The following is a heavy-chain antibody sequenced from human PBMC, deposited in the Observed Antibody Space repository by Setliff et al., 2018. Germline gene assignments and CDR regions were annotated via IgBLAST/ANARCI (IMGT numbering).Heavy chain of an antibody. V-gene: IGHV4-39*02. CDR1: GGSIRSSTHY. J-gene: IGHJ5*02. D-gene: IGHD3-10*01. CDR3: AGYQGSGSNYKVINWFDP. Sequence: SETLSLTCTVSGGSIRSSTHYWGWIRQPPGKGLEWIGTIYYSGLTYYTPSLRSRATISVDTSKNRFSLQLSSVTAADTAVYYCAGYQGSGSNYKVINWFDPWGQGTLVTVSS. CDR2: IYYSGLT.